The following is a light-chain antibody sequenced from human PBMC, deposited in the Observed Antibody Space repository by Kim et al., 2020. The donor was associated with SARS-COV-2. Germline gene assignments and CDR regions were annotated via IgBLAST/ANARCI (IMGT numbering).Light chain of an antibody. CDR2: DVS. CDR3: SSYTSSSTLV. V-gene: IGLV2-14*03. Sequence: GSPGQSITISCTGTSSDVGGYNYVSWYQQHPGKAPKLMIYDVSNRPSGVSNRFSGSKSGNTASLTISGLQAEDEADYYCSSYTSSSTLVFGGVTQLTVL. J-gene: IGLJ2*01. CDR1: SSDVGGYNY.